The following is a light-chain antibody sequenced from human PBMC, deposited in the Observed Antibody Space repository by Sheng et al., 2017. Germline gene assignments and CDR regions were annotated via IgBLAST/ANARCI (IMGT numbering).Light chain of an antibody. CDR3: QQYGSSPVT. CDR1: QSLLHSNGYNY. V-gene: IGKV2-28*01. J-gene: IGKJ4*01. Sequence: DIVMTQSPLSLPVTPGEPASISCRSSQSLLHSNGYNYLHWWLQKPGQSPQLLIYLGSNRASGVPDRFSGSGSGTDFTLTISRLEPEDFAVYYCQQYGSSPVTFGGGTKVEIK. CDR2: LGS.